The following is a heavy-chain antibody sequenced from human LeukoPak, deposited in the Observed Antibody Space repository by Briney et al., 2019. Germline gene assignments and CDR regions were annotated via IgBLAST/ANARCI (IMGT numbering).Heavy chain of an antibody. CDR1: RFTFSSYS. Sequence: GGSLRLSCAASRFTFSSYSMNWVRQAPGKGLEWVSYISSIISTIYFADSVKGRFTISRDNAKNSLYLQMNSLRAEDTAVYYCARGTGRGYSYGYYGAFDIWGQGTMVTVSS. CDR3: ARGTGRGYSYGYYGAFDI. D-gene: IGHD5-18*01. CDR2: ISSIISTI. V-gene: IGHV3-48*01. J-gene: IGHJ3*02.